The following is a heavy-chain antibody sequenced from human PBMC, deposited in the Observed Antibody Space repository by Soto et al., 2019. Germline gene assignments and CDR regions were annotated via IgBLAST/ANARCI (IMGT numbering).Heavy chain of an antibody. D-gene: IGHD2-2*01. J-gene: IGHJ5*02. Sequence: PGGSLRLSCAASGFAFSTYAMSWVRQAPGKGLECISLISGTGVPTLYAESVKGRFSVSRDNSKDTLFLEMNNLRVDDTANYYCAKSFCSSSSCFFLWVDPWGPGTLVTVSS. CDR2: ISGTGVPT. CDR1: GFAFSTYA. CDR3: AKSFCSSSSCFFLWVDP. V-gene: IGHV3-23*01.